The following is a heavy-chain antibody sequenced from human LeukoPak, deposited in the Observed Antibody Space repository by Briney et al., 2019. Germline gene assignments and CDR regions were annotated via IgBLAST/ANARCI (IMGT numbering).Heavy chain of an antibody. CDR1: GYSISSGYY. CDR2: IYYSGST. Sequence: SETLSLTCTVSGYSISSGYYWGWIRQPPGKGLEWIGYIYYSGSTYYNPSLKRRVTISVDTSKNQFSLKLSSVTAADTAVYYCARGNYYDSSGYYAIFDYWGQGTLVTVSS. CDR3: ARGNYYDSSGYYAIFDY. J-gene: IGHJ4*02. D-gene: IGHD3-22*01. V-gene: IGHV4-38-2*02.